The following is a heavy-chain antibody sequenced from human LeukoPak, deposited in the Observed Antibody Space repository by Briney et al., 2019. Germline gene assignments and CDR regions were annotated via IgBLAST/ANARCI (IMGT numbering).Heavy chain of an antibody. J-gene: IGHJ5*02. CDR3: ARDPNDPYNWFDP. Sequence: GGSLRLSCAASGFTVSSNYMSWVRQAPGKGLEWVSVIYSGGSTYYADSVKGRFTISRDNSKNTLYLQMNSLRAEDTAVYYCARDPNDPYNWFDPWGQGTLVTVSS. D-gene: IGHD1-1*01. V-gene: IGHV3-53*01. CDR2: IYSGGST. CDR1: GFTVSSNY.